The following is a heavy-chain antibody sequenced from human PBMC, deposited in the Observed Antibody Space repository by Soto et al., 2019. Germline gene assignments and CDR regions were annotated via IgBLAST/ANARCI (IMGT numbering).Heavy chain of an antibody. CDR2: ISGSDGST. J-gene: IGHJ6*01. Sequence: TGGSLRLSCAASGFTFSSYAMSWVRQAPGKGLGWVSSISGSDGSTYDADSVKGRFTISRDNPKNTLYLQMNSLRAEDTAVYYCAKDPRPGRCYYYGMAVSGQGTTVPGSS. CDR1: GFTFSSYA. CDR3: AKDPRPGRCYYYGMAV. D-gene: IGHD4-17*01. V-gene: IGHV3-23*01.